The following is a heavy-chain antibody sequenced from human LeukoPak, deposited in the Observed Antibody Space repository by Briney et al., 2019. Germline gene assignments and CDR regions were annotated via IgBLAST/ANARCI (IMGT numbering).Heavy chain of an antibody. CDR1: AGSISISTHY. V-gene: IGHV4-39*01. Sequence: SDTLSLTCTVSAGSISISTHYWGWIRQPPGKGREWIGSVYYSGTSYHRPSLKIPVTISVDTSEHQFSMNMNSVTAADTAVYLCARMTLAGSRSVLDAFDMWGQGTMVTVSS. CDR2: VYYSGTS. J-gene: IGHJ3*02. D-gene: IGHD3-10*01. CDR3: ARMTLAGSRSVLDAFDM.